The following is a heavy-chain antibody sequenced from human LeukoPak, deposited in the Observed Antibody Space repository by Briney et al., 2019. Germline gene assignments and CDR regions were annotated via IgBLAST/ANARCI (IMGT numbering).Heavy chain of an antibody. CDR3: AKDRGAAAGHNWFDP. Sequence: GGSLRLSSAASGFTFSSYAMSWVRQAPGKGLEWVSAISGSGGSTYYADSVKGRFTISRDNSKNTLYLQMNSLRAEDTAVYYCAKDRGAAAGHNWFDPWGQGTLVTVSS. D-gene: IGHD6-13*01. CDR2: ISGSGGST. J-gene: IGHJ5*02. CDR1: GFTFSSYA. V-gene: IGHV3-23*01.